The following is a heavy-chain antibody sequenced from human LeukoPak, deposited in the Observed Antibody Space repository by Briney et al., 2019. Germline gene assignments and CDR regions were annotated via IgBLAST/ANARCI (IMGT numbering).Heavy chain of an antibody. D-gene: IGHD3-16*01. Sequence: PQASVKVSCKASGYTFTSSDINWVRRATGQGLEWMGWMNPNSGNTGYAQKFQGRVTMTRNTSISTAYMELSSLRSEDTAVYYCARLLGYWYFDLWGRGTLVTVSS. CDR1: GYTFTSSD. J-gene: IGHJ2*01. CDR3: ARLLGYWYFDL. CDR2: MNPNSGNT. V-gene: IGHV1-8*01.